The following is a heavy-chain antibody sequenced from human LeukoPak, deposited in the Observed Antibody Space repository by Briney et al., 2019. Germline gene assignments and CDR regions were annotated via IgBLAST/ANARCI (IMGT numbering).Heavy chain of an antibody. CDR3: ARDRVVGATYIDY. Sequence: ASVKVSCKASGYTFTGYYMHWVRQAPGQGLEWMGWINPNSGGTNYAQKFQGRVTMTRDTSISTAYMELSRVRSDDTAVYYCARDRVVGATYIDYWGQGTLVTVSS. J-gene: IGHJ4*02. CDR2: INPNSGGT. D-gene: IGHD1-26*01. CDR1: GYTFTGYY. V-gene: IGHV1-2*02.